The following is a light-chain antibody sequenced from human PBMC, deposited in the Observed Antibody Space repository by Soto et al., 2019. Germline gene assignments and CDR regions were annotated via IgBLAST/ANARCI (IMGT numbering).Light chain of an antibody. CDR2: DAA. V-gene: IGKV1-39*01. J-gene: IGKJ3*01. CDR1: QNINTY. Sequence: DIQMTQSPYSLSAAVGDRVTIACRASQNINTYLNWYQQKPGKAPKLLIFDAASLQSGVPSRFSGGGSRTDLTLTITSLQPEDFETYYCQQTSSAPFTFGPGTKVDIK. CDR3: QQTSSAPFT.